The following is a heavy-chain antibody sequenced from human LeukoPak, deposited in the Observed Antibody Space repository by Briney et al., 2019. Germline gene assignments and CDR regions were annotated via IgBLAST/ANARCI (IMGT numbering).Heavy chain of an antibody. V-gene: IGHV1-24*01. CDR3: ATRGYSGSNGARDAFDI. J-gene: IGHJ3*02. CDR1: GYTLTELS. Sequence: ASVKVSCKVSGYTLTELSMHWVRQAPGRGLEWMGGFDPEDGETIYAQKFQGRVTMTEDTSTDTAYMELSSLRSEDTAVYYCATRGYSGSNGARDAFDIWGQGTMVTVSS. CDR2: FDPEDGET. D-gene: IGHD1-26*01.